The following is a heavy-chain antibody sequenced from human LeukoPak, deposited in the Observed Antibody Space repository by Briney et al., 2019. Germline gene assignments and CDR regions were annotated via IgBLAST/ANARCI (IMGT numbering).Heavy chain of an antibody. V-gene: IGHV4-59*01. CDR1: GGSISSYY. CDR3: ARDYYDSSGYYFNWFDP. CDR2: IYYSGST. D-gene: IGHD3-22*01. Sequence: PSETLSLTRTVSGGSISSYYWSWIRQPPGKGLEWIGYIYYSGSTSYNPSLKSRVTISVDTSKNQFSLKLSSVTAADTAVYYCARDYYDSSGYYFNWFDPWGQGTLVTVSS. J-gene: IGHJ5*02.